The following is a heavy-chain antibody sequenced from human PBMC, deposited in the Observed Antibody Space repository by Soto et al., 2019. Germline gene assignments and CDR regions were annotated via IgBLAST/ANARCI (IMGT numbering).Heavy chain of an antibody. CDR1: GGSISSYY. J-gene: IGHJ6*02. V-gene: IGHV4-59*01. CDR3: ARDRAYYYDSSGYLDPYYYYYGIDV. Sequence: SETLSLTCTVSGGSISSYYWSWIRQPPGKGLEWIGYIYYSGSTNYNPSLKSRVTISVDTSKNQFSLKLSSVTAADTAVYYCARDRAYYYDSSGYLDPYYYYYGIDVWGQGTTVTVSS. D-gene: IGHD3-22*01. CDR2: IYYSGST.